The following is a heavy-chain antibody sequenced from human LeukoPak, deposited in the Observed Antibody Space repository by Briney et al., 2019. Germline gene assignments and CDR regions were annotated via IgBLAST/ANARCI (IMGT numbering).Heavy chain of an antibody. J-gene: IGHJ4*02. V-gene: IGHV3-30*01. CDR1: GFTFSSYA. D-gene: IGHD3-10*01. Sequence: GGSLRLSCAASGFTFSSYAMHWVRQAPGKGLEWVAVISYDGTITYYADSVKGRFTNSRDNPKNTLYLQLNSLRAEDTAIYYCARDSTYYYDSGSSGPHYFDSWGQGTLVTVSS. CDR2: ISYDGTIT. CDR3: ARDSTYYYDSGSSGPHYFDS.